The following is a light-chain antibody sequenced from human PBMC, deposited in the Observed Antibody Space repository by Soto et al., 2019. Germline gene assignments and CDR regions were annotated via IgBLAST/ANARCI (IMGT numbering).Light chain of an antibody. CDR2: EVT. Sequence: QSVLTQPASVSGSPGQSITISCTGTSSDVGGYNYVSWYQQHPGKAPKLIIYEVTNRPSGVSNRFSGSKSGNTASLTISGLQAEDEADYYCSSYTTTSTTFGGGTKLTVL. CDR3: SSYTTTSTT. V-gene: IGLV2-14*01. J-gene: IGLJ3*02. CDR1: SSDVGGYNY.